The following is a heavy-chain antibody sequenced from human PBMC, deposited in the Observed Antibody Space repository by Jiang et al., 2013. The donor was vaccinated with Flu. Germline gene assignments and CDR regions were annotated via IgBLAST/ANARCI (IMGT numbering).Heavy chain of an antibody. CDR2: VSYRGDT. CDR3: ARDKAPSGKRWFDP. Sequence: GLVKPSETLSLICSVSGASVNDDYWSWFRQPPGKGLEWIGFVSYRGDTDYNPSLTGRVTLSLNPSKNHFSLTLTSVTAADTAVYYCARDKAPSGKRWFDPWGQGTLVTVSS. D-gene: IGHD3-10*01. J-gene: IGHJ5*02. CDR1: GASVNDDY. V-gene: IGHV4-59*02.